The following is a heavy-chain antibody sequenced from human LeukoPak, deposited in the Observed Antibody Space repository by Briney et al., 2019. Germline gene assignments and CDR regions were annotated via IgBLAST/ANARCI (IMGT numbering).Heavy chain of an antibody. D-gene: IGHD4-11*01. CDR1: GFTFISYA. J-gene: IGHJ6*02. CDR3: AKLQGADYYYGMDV. V-gene: IGHV3-23*01. CDR2: ISASGGST. Sequence: GGSLRLSCAASGFTFISYAMTWVRQAPGKGLEGVSGISASGGSTYHAASVKGRFTISRDNSKNTVYLQKNRLRAEDTALYYCAKLQGADYYYGMDVWGQGTTVTVSS.